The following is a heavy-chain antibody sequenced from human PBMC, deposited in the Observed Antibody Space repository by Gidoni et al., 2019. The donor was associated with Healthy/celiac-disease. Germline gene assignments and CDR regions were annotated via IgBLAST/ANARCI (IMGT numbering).Heavy chain of an antibody. CDR3: ARRPRVAIVVVPAAYFDF. CDR1: GGSFSGYY. CDR2: IDHSGST. Sequence: QVQLQQWGAGLLKPSETLSLTCAVYGGSFSGYYWSWIRQPPGKGLEWIGEIDHSGSTNYNPSLKSRVTISVDTSKNQFSLRLTSVTAADTAVYYCARRPRVAIVVVPAAYFDFWGQGTLVTVSS. V-gene: IGHV4-34*01. D-gene: IGHD2-2*01. J-gene: IGHJ4*02.